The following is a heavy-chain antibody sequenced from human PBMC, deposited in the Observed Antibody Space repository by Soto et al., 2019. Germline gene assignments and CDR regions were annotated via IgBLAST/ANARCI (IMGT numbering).Heavy chain of an antibody. D-gene: IGHD3-16*01. V-gene: IGHV3-23*01. CDR1: GFTFRNVW. CDR3: ARIMLTTENFDY. Sequence: PGGSLRLSCAASGFTFRNVWMSWVRQAPGKGLEWVSSLDSSGHFIYYTDSVRGRFTTSRDNSKNTLYLQLNSLRAEDTAVYYCARIMLTTENFDYWGQGTLVTVSS. CDR2: LDSSGHFI. J-gene: IGHJ4*02.